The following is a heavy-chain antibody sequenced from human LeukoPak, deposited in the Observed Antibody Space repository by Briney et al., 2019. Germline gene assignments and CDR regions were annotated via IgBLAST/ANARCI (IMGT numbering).Heavy chain of an antibody. CDR2: IYYSGST. Sequence: SETLSLTCTVSGGSISSSSYYWGWIRQPPGKGLEWIGSIYYSGSTYYNPSLKSRVTISVDTSKNQFSLKLSSVTAADTAVYYCASEGARGYYYYYYGMDVWGQGTTVTVSS. J-gene: IGHJ6*02. CDR3: ASEGARGYYYYYYGMDV. D-gene: IGHD3-16*01. CDR1: GGSISSSSYY. V-gene: IGHV4-39*01.